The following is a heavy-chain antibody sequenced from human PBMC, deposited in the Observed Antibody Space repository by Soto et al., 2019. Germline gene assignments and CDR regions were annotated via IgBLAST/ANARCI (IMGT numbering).Heavy chain of an antibody. CDR2: IYSTGRT. Sequence: EVQLVESGGGLVQPGGSLRLSCAASGFTVSSVSMSWFRQAPGKGLEWVSVIYSTGRTYYADSVKGRFNISRDDHRNTVYLQMNIVRGDDTAVYYCARDLYCSRWGQGTLVTVSS. D-gene: IGHD2-15*01. CDR3: ARDLYCSR. J-gene: IGHJ4*02. CDR1: GFTVSSVS. V-gene: IGHV3-66*01.